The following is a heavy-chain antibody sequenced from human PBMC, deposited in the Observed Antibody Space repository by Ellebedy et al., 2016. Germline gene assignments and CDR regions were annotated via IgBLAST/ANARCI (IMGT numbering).Heavy chain of an antibody. Sequence: GESLKISXATSGFSFSNYFMTWIRRAPGKGLEWVATISGAGYTTFFADSVKGRFTISRDNSRNTVYLQMNDLRVEDTALYYCRQGHYADYWGQGTLVTVSS. CDR1: GFSFSNYF. CDR2: ISGAGYTT. J-gene: IGHJ4*02. CDR3: RQGHYADY. V-gene: IGHV3-23*01.